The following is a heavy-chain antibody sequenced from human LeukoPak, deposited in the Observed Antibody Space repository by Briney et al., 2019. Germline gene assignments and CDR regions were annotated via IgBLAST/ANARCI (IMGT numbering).Heavy chain of an antibody. CDR2: IYYSGST. D-gene: IGHD3-22*01. CDR3: ARLYYDSSGYYQICYFDY. CDR1: GGSISSSSYY. V-gene: IGHV4-39*01. Sequence: PSETLSLTCTVSGGSISSSSYYWGWIRQPPGKGLEWIGSIYYSGSTYYNPSLKSRVTISVDTSKNQFSLNLGSVTAADTAVYYCARLYYDSSGYYQICYFDYWGQGTLVTVSS. J-gene: IGHJ4*02.